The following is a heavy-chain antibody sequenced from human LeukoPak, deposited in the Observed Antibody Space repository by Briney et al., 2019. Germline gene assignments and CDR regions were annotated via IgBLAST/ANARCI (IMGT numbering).Heavy chain of an antibody. CDR3: AREAYGSGSFGPDY. CDR1: GGSISSYY. Sequence: SETLSLTCTVSGGSISSYYWSWIRQPPGKGLEWIGYIYYSGSTNYNPSLKSRVTISVDTSKNQFSLKLSSVTAADTAVYYCAREAYGSGSFGPDYWGQGTLVTVSS. CDR2: IYYSGST. V-gene: IGHV4-59*12. D-gene: IGHD3-10*01. J-gene: IGHJ4*02.